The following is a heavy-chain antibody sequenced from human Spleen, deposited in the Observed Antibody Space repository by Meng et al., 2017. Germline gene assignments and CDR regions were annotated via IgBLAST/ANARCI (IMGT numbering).Heavy chain of an antibody. CDR2: INHSGST. CDR3: ARGPTTMAHDFDY. D-gene: IGHD4-11*01. Sequence: QEQLQQWGAGLLKPSEALSLTCAVYGGSFSGYYWSWIRQPPGKGLEWIGEINHSGSTNYTPSLKSRVTISVDTSKNQFSLKLSSVTAADTAVYYCARGPTTMAHDFDYWGQGTLVTVSS. J-gene: IGHJ4*02. V-gene: IGHV4-34*01. CDR1: GGSFSGYY.